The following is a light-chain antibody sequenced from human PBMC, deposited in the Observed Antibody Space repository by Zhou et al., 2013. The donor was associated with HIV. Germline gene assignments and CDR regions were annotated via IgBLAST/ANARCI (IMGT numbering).Light chain of an antibody. CDR2: VAS. CDR3: QQLKSYPIT. V-gene: IGKV1-9*01. J-gene: IGKJ5*01. Sequence: DIQLTQSPSFLSASIGDTVSITCRASQGISTYLTWYQQKPGKAPKLLIYVASTLQSGVPLRFSGSGSGTEFTLTISSLQPEDFATYYCQQLKSYPITFGQGTRLEIK. CDR1: QGISTY.